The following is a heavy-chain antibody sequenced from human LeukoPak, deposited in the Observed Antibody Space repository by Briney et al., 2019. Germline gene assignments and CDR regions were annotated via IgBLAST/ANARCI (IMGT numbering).Heavy chain of an antibody. J-gene: IGHJ6*04. V-gene: IGHV4-34*01. Sequence: SETLSLTCAVYGGSFSGYYWSWIRQPPGKGLEWIGEINHSGSTNYNPSLKSRVTISVDTSKNQFSLKLSSVTAADTAVYYCVRTGSTSCPNCLDVWGKGTTVTVSS. CDR2: INHSGST. CDR1: GGSFSGYY. D-gene: IGHD2-2*01. CDR3: VRTGSTSCPNCLDV.